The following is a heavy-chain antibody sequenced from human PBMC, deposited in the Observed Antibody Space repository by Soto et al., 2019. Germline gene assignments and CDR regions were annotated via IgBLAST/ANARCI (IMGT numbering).Heavy chain of an antibody. V-gene: IGHV2-5*02. CDR2: IYWDDDK. CDR1: GFSLSTSGVG. Sequence: QITLKESGPTLVKPTQTLTLTCTFSGFSLSTSGVGVGWIRQPPGKALEWLALIYWDDDKRFSPSLKSRLTITKDTYKHQVVLTMTNMDPVDTATYYCAHRHGAPGYFDYWGQGTLVTVSS. J-gene: IGHJ4*02. CDR3: AHRHGAPGYFDY. D-gene: IGHD4-17*01.